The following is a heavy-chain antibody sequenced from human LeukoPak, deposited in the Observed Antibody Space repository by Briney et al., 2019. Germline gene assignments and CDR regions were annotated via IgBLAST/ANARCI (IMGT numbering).Heavy chain of an antibody. CDR1: GFTFSVFA. J-gene: IGHJ4*02. D-gene: IGHD3-22*01. CDR3: ARDQYYDRRNVDY. Sequence: PGGSLRLSCAASGFTFSVFAMHWVRQAPGKGLEWVAGLSYDGNNEYNADSVKGRFTISRDNSKNTLYLEMNSLRTEDTAVYYCARDQYYDRRNVDYWGQGTLVTVSS. V-gene: IGHV3-30-3*01. CDR2: LSYDGNNE.